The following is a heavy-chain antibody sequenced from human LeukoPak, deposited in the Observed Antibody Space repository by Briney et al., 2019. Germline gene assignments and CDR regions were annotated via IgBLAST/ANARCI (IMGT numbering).Heavy chain of an antibody. D-gene: IGHD3-9*01. CDR1: GSTFSSYS. J-gene: IGHJ4*02. V-gene: IGHV3-21*01. Sequence: GGSLRLACAASGSTFSSYSMNWVRQATGKVLEWISSISSSSSYIYYADSVKGRFTISRDNAKNSLYLQMNSLRAEDTAVYFFSKQKTAYEILTGLDYWGQGTLVTVSS. CDR2: ISSSSSYI. CDR3: SKQKTAYEILTGLDY.